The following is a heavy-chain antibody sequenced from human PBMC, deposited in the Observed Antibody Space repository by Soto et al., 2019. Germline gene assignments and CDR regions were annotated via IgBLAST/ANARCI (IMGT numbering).Heavy chain of an antibody. CDR2: IIPILGIA. CDR1: GGTFSSYT. V-gene: IGHV1-69*08. CDR3: AREGDSSSGMDV. D-gene: IGHD6-13*01. J-gene: IGHJ6*02. Sequence: QVQLVRSGAEVKKPGSSVKVSCKASGGTFSSYTISWVRQAPGQGLEWMGRIIPILGIANYAQKFQGRVTITADKSTSTAYMELSSLRSEDTAVYYCAREGDSSSGMDVWGQGTTVTVSS.